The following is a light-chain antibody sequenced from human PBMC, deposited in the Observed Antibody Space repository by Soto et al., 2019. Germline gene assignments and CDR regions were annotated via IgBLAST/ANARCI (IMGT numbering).Light chain of an antibody. CDR3: QQYDSYPRT. J-gene: IGKJ1*01. Sequence: DIQMTQSPSTLSASVGDRVTITCRASQSISSWLAWYQQKPGEAPNLLIYKASSLESGVPSRFSGSGSGTEFTLTISSLQPDELATYYCQQYDSYPRTFGQGTKVEIK. V-gene: IGKV1-5*03. CDR2: KAS. CDR1: QSISSW.